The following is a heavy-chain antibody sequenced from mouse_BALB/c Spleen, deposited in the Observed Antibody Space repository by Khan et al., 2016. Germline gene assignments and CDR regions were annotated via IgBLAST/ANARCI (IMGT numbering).Heavy chain of an antibody. V-gene: IGHV3-2*02. CDR2: ISYSGST. Sequence: EVQLQESGPGLVKPSQSLSLTCTVTGYSITSDYAWNWIRQFPGNRLEWMGYISYSGSTSYNPSLKSRISITRDTSKNQFFLQLNSVTSEDTATYYCAISDCGDKDAMDYWGQGTSVTVSS. CDR3: AISDCGDKDAMDY. J-gene: IGHJ4*01. D-gene: IGHD1-3*01. CDR1: GYSITSDYA.